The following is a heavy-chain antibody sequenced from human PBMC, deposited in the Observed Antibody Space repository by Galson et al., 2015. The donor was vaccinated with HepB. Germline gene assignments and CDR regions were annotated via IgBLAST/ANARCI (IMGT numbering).Heavy chain of an antibody. J-gene: IGHJ3*02. CDR1: GFTFSSYA. CDR3: ARERSGSGWYRGAFDI. Sequence: SLRLSCAASGFTFSSYAIDWVRQAPGEGLEYVSGISSQGVSTYYANSVKGRFTISRDNSKNTVYLQMGSLRAEDMAVYYCARERSGSGWYRGAFDIWGQGTVVTSSS. CDR2: ISSQGVST. D-gene: IGHD6-19*01. V-gene: IGHV3-64*01.